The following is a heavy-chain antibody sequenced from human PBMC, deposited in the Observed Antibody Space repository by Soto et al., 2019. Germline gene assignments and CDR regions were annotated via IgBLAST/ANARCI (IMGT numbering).Heavy chain of an antibody. CDR3: ARQRNDHDAFDI. Sequence: QLQLQESGPGLVKPSETLSLTCTVSGGSISSSSYYRGWIRQPPGKGLEWIGSIYYSGSTYYNPSLKSRVTISVDTSKNQFSLKLSSVTAADTAVYYCARQRNDHDAFDIWGQGTMVTVSS. D-gene: IGHD1-1*01. J-gene: IGHJ3*02. V-gene: IGHV4-39*01. CDR2: IYYSGST. CDR1: GGSISSSSYY.